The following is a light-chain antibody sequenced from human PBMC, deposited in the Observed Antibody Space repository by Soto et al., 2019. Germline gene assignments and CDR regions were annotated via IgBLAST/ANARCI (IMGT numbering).Light chain of an antibody. J-gene: IGLJ2*01. CDR2: QDS. CDR1: KLGDKY. CDR3: QAWDSSTVV. V-gene: IGLV3-1*01. Sequence: SYELTQPPSVSVSPGQTASITCSGDKLGDKYACWYQQKPCQSPVLVIYQDSKRPSGTAERFSGSNSGNTATLTISGTQAMEEADYYCQAWDSSTVVFGGGTKLTVL.